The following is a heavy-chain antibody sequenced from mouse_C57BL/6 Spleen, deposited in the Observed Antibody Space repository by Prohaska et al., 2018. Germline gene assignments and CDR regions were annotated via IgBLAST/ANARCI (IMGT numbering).Heavy chain of an antibody. J-gene: IGHJ3*01. V-gene: IGHV1-26*01. Sequence: EVQLQQSGPELVKPGASVKISCKASGYTFTDYYMNWLKQSHGKSLEWIGDINPNNGVTSYNQKFKGKATLTVDKSSSTAYMELRSLTSEDSAVYYCARGYYGSTFAYWGQGTLVTVSA. D-gene: IGHD1-1*01. CDR1: GYTFTDYY. CDR3: ARGYYGSTFAY. CDR2: INPNNGVT.